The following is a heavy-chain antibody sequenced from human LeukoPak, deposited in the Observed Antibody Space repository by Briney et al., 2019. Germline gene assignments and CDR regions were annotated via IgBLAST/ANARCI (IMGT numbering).Heavy chain of an antibody. D-gene: IGHD6-13*01. V-gene: IGHV1-46*01. CDR1: GYTFTSYY. J-gene: IGHJ4*02. Sequence: ASVKVSCKACGYTFTSYYMHWVRQDPGQGLEWMGIINPSSGSATYAQKFQGRVTMTRDTSTSTVYMELSSLRSDDTAVYYCARDPETGYHPKNFFDYWGQGTLVTVSS. CDR2: INPSSGSA. CDR3: ARDPETGYHPKNFFDY.